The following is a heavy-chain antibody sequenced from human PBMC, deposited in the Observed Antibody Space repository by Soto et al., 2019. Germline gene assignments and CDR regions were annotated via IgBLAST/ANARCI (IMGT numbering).Heavy chain of an antibody. CDR2: IYPGDSDT. V-gene: IGHV5-51*01. CDR3: ARRESVVAAFDAFAI. D-gene: IGHD2-2*01. J-gene: IGHJ3*02. Sequence: PGESLKISSKGSGYSFTIYLIGWVRHMPGNGMEWMGIIYPGDSDTRYSPSFQGQVPISADKSISNAYLPWSSLKESEKAMYYCARRESVVAAFDAFAIWGQGTMVTVSS. CDR1: GYSFTIYL.